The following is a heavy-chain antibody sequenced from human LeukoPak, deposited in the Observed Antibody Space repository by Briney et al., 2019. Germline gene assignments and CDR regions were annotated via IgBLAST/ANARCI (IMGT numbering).Heavy chain of an antibody. J-gene: IGHJ4*02. CDR2: FGGSVVKT. CDR1: GFTFSSYA. Sequence: GRSLRLSCAASGFTFSSYAMRWVRQSPGHGLEWVSAFGGSVVKTYYADSVKGRFTISTDKSKNTLYLQMNSLRGGDTAVYYCAKVPTYYYDSRGEYYFDYWGQGTLVTVSS. CDR3: AKVPTYYYDSRGEYYFDY. D-gene: IGHD3-22*01. V-gene: IGHV3-23*01.